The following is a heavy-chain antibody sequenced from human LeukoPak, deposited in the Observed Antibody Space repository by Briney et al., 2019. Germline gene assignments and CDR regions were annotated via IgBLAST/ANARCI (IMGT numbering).Heavy chain of an antibody. CDR3: PRRDGATGYFDY. CDR2: IYYSGST. J-gene: IGHJ4*02. D-gene: IGHD1-26*01. Sequence: SETLALTCNVSGGSISSSSYYWGWIRQPPGKGLEWIGGIYYSGSTYYNPSLKTRVTISVDTSKNQFPLKLSSVTAADTAVYYCPRRDGATGYFDYWGQGTLVTVSS. CDR1: GGSISSSSYY. V-gene: IGHV4-39*01.